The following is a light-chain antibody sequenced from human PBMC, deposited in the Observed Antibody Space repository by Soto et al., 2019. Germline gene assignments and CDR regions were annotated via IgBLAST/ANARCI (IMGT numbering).Light chain of an antibody. V-gene: IGKV3-11*01. CDR2: DTS. CDR3: QQRYSWPLT. Sequence: EIVLTQSPATLSLSPGERATLSCRASQSVSSFLAWYRQKPGQAPSLLIYDTSNRAAGIPARFSGSGSGTDFTLTISSLEPEDFAVYYCQQRYSWPLTFGGGTKVEIK. J-gene: IGKJ4*01. CDR1: QSVSSF.